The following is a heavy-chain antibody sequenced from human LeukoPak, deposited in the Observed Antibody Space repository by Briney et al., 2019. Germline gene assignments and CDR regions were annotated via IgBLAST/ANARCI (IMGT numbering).Heavy chain of an antibody. V-gene: IGHV4-30-4*08. D-gene: IGHD6-13*01. CDR2: IYYSGST. J-gene: IGHJ4*02. CDR1: GGSISSGDYY. CDR3: ARELAAGPYYFDY. Sequence: SQTLSLTCTVSGGSISSGDYYWSWIRQPPGKGLEWIGYIYYSGSTYYNPSLKSRVTISVDTSKNQFSLKLSSVTAADTAVNYCARELAAGPYYFDYWGQGTLVTVSS.